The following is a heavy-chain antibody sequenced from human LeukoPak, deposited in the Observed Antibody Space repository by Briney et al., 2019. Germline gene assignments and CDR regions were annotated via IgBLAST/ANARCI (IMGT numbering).Heavy chain of an antibody. V-gene: IGHV3-7*01. D-gene: IGHD6-19*01. CDR3: AIDRQWLDV. J-gene: IGHJ4*01. CDR1: GFTFSGYL. CDR2: IKQDGCEK. Sequence: GGSLRLSCAASGFTFSGYLMSWVRQAPGKGLEWVANIKQDGCEKYYVDSVKGRFTISRDNAKNSLYLQMNSLRAEDTAVYYCAIDRQWLDVGGKGTLVTVSS.